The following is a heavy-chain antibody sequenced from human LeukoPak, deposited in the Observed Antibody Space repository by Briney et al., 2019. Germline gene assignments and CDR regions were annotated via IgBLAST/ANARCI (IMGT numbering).Heavy chain of an antibody. Sequence: SETLSLTCTVSGVSISSSSYYWGWIRQPPGKGLEWIGSIYYSGSTYYNPSLKSRVTISVDTSKNQFSLKLSSVTAADTAFYYCASTPRYDILTGYSPWGQGTLVTVSS. J-gene: IGHJ5*02. CDR2: IYYSGST. D-gene: IGHD3-9*01. V-gene: IGHV4-39*01. CDR3: ASTPRYDILTGYSP. CDR1: GVSISSSSYY.